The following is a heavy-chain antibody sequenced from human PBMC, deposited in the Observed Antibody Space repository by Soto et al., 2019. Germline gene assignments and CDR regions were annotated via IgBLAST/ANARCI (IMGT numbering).Heavy chain of an antibody. Sequence: PGGSLRLSCAASGFTFSSYAMNWVRQAPGKGLEWVAVISYDGSTKYYADSVTGRFTISRDNSKKTLSLQMNSLRAEERAVYYCERGGYSKGNTWFAPGGQETLVTFSS. V-gene: IGHV3-30-3*01. J-gene: IGHJ5*02. D-gene: IGHD5-18*01. CDR2: ISYDGSTK. CDR1: GFTFSSYA. CDR3: ERGGYSKGNTWFAP.